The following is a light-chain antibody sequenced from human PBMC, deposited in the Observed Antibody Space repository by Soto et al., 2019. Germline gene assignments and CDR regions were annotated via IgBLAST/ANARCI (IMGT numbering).Light chain of an antibody. CDR3: QQYYNLPLS. Sequence: DIQMTQSPSSLSASVGDRVTITCQASQDISNYLNWYQQKPGKAPKLLIYAASNLETVVPSRFGGSGSGTDFTSTISSLQPEDIPTYYCQQYYNLPLSFGSGTKVEIK. CDR1: QDISNY. J-gene: IGKJ4*01. CDR2: AAS. V-gene: IGKV1-33*01.